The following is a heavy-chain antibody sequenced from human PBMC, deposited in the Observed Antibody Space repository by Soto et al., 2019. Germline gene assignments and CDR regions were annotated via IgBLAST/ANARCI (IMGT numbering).Heavy chain of an antibody. CDR3: AIVGLSNGWTEGLDV. CDR2: ISHDGSNR. CDR1: GFTFSGYA. Sequence: QVQLVESGGGVVQPGRSLRLSCAASGFTFSGYAMHWVRQAPGKGLEWVAFISHDGSNRHNADSVKGRFTISRDNSKNTLYLQMNSLRPEDTAVYYCAIVGLSNGWTEGLDVWGHGTTVTVSS. J-gene: IGHJ6*02. V-gene: IGHV3-30-3*01. D-gene: IGHD2-15*01.